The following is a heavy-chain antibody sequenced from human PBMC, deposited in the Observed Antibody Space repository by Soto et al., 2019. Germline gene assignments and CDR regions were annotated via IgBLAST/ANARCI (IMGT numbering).Heavy chain of an antibody. J-gene: IGHJ6*03. D-gene: IGHD4-17*01. CDR1: GYTFTSYD. Sequence: ASVKVSCKASGYTFTSYDINWVRQATGQGLEWMGWMNPNRGNTGCAQKFQGRGTMTRNTSISTSYMERSSRRSEDTAVYYCASVPVPTSNYFYYMDVWGKGATVTVSS. CDR3: ASVPVPTSNYFYYMDV. V-gene: IGHV1-8*01. CDR2: MNPNRGNT.